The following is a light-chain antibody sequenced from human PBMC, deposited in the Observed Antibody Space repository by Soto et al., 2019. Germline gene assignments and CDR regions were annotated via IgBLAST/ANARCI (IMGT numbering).Light chain of an antibody. CDR1: QSVTTS. CDR2: GAS. J-gene: IGKJ2*01. CDR3: QQYKNWPPAT. Sequence: EIVLTQSPVTLSVSPGERATLSCRASQSVTTSLAWYQQKPGQAPRLLIYGASTRATGIPVRFSGSGSGTEFTLTISSLQSEDFGLYYCQQYKNWPPATFGQGTKLEIK. V-gene: IGKV3-15*01.